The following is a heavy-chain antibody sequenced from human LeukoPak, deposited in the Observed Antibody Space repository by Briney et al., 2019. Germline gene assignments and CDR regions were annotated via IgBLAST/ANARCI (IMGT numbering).Heavy chain of an antibody. D-gene: IGHD3-22*01. V-gene: IGHV4-59*01. CDR1: GGSISSYY. J-gene: IGHJ1*01. CDR3: ARVSASSGYEYFQH. CDR2: IYYSGST. Sequence: SETLSLTCTVSGGSISSYYWSWIRQPPGKGLEWIGYIYYSGSTNYNPSLKSRVTISEDTSKNQFSLKLSSVTAADTAVYYCARVSASSGYEYFQHWGQGTLVTVSS.